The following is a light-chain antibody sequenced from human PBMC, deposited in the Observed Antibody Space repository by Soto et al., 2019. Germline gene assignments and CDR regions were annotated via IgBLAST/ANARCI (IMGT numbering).Light chain of an antibody. CDR1: QSVSSSY. J-gene: IGKJ1*01. CDR2: GAS. Sequence: IVLTQSLGTLSLTPGERATLSCRASQSVSSSYLAWYQQKPGQAPSLLINGASNRATGIPDRFSGSGSGTDFTLTISSLEPEEFVVYYCHQYGRSPPWTFGQGT. V-gene: IGKV3-20*01. CDR3: HQYGRSPPWT.